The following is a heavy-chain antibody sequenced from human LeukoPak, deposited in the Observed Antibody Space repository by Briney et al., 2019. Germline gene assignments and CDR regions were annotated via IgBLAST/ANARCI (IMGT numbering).Heavy chain of an antibody. D-gene: IGHD3-22*01. CDR1: GFTVSSNY. V-gene: IGHV3-66*02. CDR2: ISTSGST. J-gene: IGHJ4*02. CDR3: ARSLYYYDSSGYYYY. Sequence: GGSLRLSCAASGFTVSSNYMSWVRQAPGKGLEWVTVISTSGSTYYADSVKGRFTISRDNSKDTLYLQMHSLRPEDTAVYYCARSLYYYDSSGYYYYWGQGTLVTVSS.